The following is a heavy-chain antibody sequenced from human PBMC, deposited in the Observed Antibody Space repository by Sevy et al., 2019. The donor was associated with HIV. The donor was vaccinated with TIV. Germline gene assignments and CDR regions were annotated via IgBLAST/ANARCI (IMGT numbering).Heavy chain of an antibody. CDR3: VRAIAAAGSL. V-gene: IGHV3-7*01. D-gene: IGHD6-13*01. J-gene: IGHJ4*02. CDR2: INQYGSVK. Sequence: GSLRLSCAASGFNLNSYWMSWVRQAPGKGLEWVANINQYGSVKYYVDSVKGRFTISRDNARNSLYLRMSSLRAEDTALYYCVRAIAAAGSLWDQGTLVTVSS. CDR1: GFNLNSYW.